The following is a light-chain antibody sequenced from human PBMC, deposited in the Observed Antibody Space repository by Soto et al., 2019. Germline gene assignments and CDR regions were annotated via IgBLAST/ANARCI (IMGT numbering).Light chain of an antibody. Sequence: QSVLTQPPSVSGSPGQSVTISCTGTSSDVGSYNRVSWYQQPPGTAPKLMIYEDSNRPSGVPDRFSGSKSGNTASLTISGLQAEDEADYYCNSYTSTNTYVFGTGIKVTVL. CDR3: NSYTSTNTYV. CDR1: SSDVGSYNR. CDR2: EDS. V-gene: IGLV2-18*02. J-gene: IGLJ1*01.